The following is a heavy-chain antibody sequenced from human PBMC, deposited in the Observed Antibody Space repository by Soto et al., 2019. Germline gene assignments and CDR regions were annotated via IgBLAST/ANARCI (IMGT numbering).Heavy chain of an antibody. J-gene: IGHJ4*02. D-gene: IGHD6-13*01. Sequence: SETLSLTCTVSGGSISSGGYYWSWIRQHPGKGLEWIGYIYYSGSTYYNPSLKSRVTISVDTSKNQFSLKLSSVTAADTAVYYCARTQTRIAAAGEYFDYWGQGTLVTVSS. V-gene: IGHV4-31*03. CDR2: IYYSGST. CDR3: ARTQTRIAAAGEYFDY. CDR1: GGSISSGGYY.